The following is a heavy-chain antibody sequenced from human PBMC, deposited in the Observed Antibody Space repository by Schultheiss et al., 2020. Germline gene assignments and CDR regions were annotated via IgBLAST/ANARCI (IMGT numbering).Heavy chain of an antibody. CDR1: GFTFSDYY. D-gene: IGHD3-9*01. CDR2: ISSSSSTI. Sequence: GGSLRLSCAASGFTFSDYYMSWIRQAPGKGLEWVSYISSSSSTIYYADSVKGRFTISRDNSKNTLYLQLNSLGADDTAVYYCARGLLAYDILTGLFDLWGQGTLVNVYS. V-gene: IGHV3-11*01. J-gene: IGHJ4*02. CDR3: ARGLLAYDILTGLFDL.